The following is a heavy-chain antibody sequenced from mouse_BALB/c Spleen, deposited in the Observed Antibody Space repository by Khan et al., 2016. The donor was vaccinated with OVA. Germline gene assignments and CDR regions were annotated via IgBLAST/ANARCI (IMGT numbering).Heavy chain of an antibody. CDR3: VREGAYYRSDGWFAY. D-gene: IGHD2-14*01. J-gene: IGHJ3*01. V-gene: IGHV1-4*01. Sequence: VELVESGAELARPGASVKMSCKASGYTFTTYTIHWVKQRPGQGLEWIGYIIPSNDYTNYNQKFKDRATLTADKSSSTAYMQLSRLTSEDSAVYYCVREGAYYRSDGWFAYWGQGTLVTVSA. CDR1: GYTFTTYT. CDR2: IIPSNDYT.